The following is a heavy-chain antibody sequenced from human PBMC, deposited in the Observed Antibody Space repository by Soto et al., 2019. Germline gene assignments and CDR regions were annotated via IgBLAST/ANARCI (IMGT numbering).Heavy chain of an antibody. CDR2: VYNSGST. V-gene: IGHV4-59*01. D-gene: IGHD6-13*01. J-gene: IGHJ4*02. CDR1: GGSISSNY. CDR3: ARYSREAVAGYTLDN. Sequence: KAXATLSLTFTVSGGSISSNYGTWIRQPPGKGLEWIGYVYNSGSTNYNPSLKSRVTISEDTSKSQFSLKVNSMTAADTAVYYCARYSREAVAGYTLDNWGQGILVTVSS.